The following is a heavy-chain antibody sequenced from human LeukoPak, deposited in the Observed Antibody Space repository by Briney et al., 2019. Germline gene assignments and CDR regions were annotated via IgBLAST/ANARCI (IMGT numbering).Heavy chain of an antibody. V-gene: IGHV1-3*01. CDR2: INAGNGNT. CDR1: GYTFTSYA. CDR3: ASHSNSWPYYYGMDV. J-gene: IGHJ6*02. D-gene: IGHD6-13*01. Sequence: ASVKVSCKASGYTFTSYAMHWVRQAPGQRLEWMGWINAGNGNTKYSQKFQGRVTITRDTSASTAYVELSSLRSEDTAVYYCASHSNSWPYYYGMDVWGQGTTVTVSS.